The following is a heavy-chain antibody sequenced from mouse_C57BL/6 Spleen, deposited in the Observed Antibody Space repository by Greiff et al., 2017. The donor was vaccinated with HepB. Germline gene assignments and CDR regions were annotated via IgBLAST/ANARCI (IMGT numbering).Heavy chain of an antibody. CDR3: ARRGDYGDYYAMDY. CDR1: GYTFTSYW. Sequence: QVQLQQSGAELVMPGASVKLSCKASGYTFTSYWMHWVKQRPGQGLEWIGEIDPSDSYTNYNQKFKGKSTLTVDKSSSTAYMQLSSLTSEDSAVYYCARRGDYGDYYAMDYWGQGTSVTVSS. CDR2: IDPSDSYT. D-gene: IGHD2-4*01. V-gene: IGHV1-69*01. J-gene: IGHJ4*01.